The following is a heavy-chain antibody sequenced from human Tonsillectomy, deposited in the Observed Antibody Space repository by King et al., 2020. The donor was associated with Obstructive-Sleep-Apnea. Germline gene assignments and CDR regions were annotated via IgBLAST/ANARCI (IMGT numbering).Heavy chain of an antibody. CDR2: ISWNSGNR. Sequence: VQLVESGGDLVQPGRSLRLSCAASGFTFDDYAMHWVRQAPGKGLEWVSGISWNSGNRGYADSVKGRFTISRDNAKNSLYLQMNSLRTEDTALYYCARKRPPRYDILTAVFGNDAFDMWGQGTVVTVSS. CDR3: ARKRPPRYDILTAVFGNDAFDM. V-gene: IGHV3-9*01. J-gene: IGHJ3*02. CDR1: GFTFDDYA. D-gene: IGHD3-9*01.